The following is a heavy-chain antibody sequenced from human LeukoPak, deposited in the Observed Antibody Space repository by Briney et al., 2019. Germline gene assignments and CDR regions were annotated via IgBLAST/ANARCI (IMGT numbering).Heavy chain of an antibody. CDR3: ARYPWLKGDYYFDY. Sequence: SETLSLTCTVSGGSISSSSYYWGWIRQPPGKGLEWIGSIYYSGSTYYNPPLKSRVTISVDTSKNQFPLKLSSVTAADTAVYYCARYPWLKGDYYFDYWGQGTLVTVSS. J-gene: IGHJ4*02. CDR1: GGSISSSSYY. V-gene: IGHV4-39*01. CDR2: IYYSGST. D-gene: IGHD3-16*01.